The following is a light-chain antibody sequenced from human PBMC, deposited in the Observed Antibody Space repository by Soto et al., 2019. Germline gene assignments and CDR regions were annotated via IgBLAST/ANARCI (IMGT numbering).Light chain of an antibody. J-gene: IGLJ1*01. CDR1: SSNIGSNT. V-gene: IGLV1-44*01. CDR2: INN. CDR3: AAWDHILNADV. Sequence: QSVLTQPPSASGTPGQRVTISCSGGSSNIGSNTVNWYQHLPGTAPKLLIYINNQRPSGVPDRFSGSKSGTSASLAISGLQSGDEADYYCAAWDHILNADVFGTGTKVTVL.